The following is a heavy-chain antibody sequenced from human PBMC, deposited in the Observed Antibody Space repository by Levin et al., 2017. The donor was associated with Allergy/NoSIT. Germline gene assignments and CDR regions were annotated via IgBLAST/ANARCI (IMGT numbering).Heavy chain of an antibody. CDR3: ARSSVVGSCSSTSCSSFDL. D-gene: IGHD2-2*01. CDR2: ISSSSDYI. J-gene: IGHJ2*01. CDR1: GFTFSSCG. V-gene: IGHV3-21*01. Sequence: GGSLRLSCASSGFTFSSCGFNWVRQAPGKGLEWVAFISSSSDYIYYADSVKGRFTISRDNAKNSLFLQINSLKAEDSAVYYCARSSVVGSCSSTSCSSFDLWGRGTLLAVSS.